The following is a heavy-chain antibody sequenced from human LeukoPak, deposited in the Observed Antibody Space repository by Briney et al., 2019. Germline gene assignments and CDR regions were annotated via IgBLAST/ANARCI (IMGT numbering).Heavy chain of an antibody. CDR1: GYTFTSYY. Sequence: ASVKVSCKASGYTFTSYYLHWVRQAPGQGLEWMGIINPSGDIKTYAQKFQGRVTMTRDTSTSTVYMELISLRSTDTAVYYCARKNPYQSRFYFCDYWGQGTLVNVSS. CDR3: ARKNPYQSRFYFCDY. V-gene: IGHV1-46*01. D-gene: IGHD2-2*01. CDR2: INPSGDIK. J-gene: IGHJ4*02.